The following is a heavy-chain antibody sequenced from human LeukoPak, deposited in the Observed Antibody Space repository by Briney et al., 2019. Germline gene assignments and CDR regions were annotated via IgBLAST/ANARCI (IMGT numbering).Heavy chain of an antibody. D-gene: IGHD3-22*01. Sequence: SETLSLTCTVSGGSISSYYWSWIRQPPGKGLEWIGYIYYSGSTNYNPSLKSRVTISVDTSKNQFSLKLSSVTAADTAVYYCATGDYYDSSGYYVFWGQGTLVTVSS. CDR3: ATGDYYDSSGYYVF. CDR2: IYYSGST. CDR1: GGSISSYY. J-gene: IGHJ4*02. V-gene: IGHV4-59*12.